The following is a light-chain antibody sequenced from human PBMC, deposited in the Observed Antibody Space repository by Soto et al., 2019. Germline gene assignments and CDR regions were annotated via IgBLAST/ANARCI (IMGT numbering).Light chain of an antibody. CDR1: QSISSSY. CDR3: QQYGDSPYT. J-gene: IGKJ2*01. Sequence: EIVLRQSPGTLSLSPGERATLSCRASQSISSSYLAWYQQKPGQAPRLLIYGASSRATGIPDRFSGSGSGTDVTLTISRLEPEDFAVYYCQQYGDSPYTFGQGTKLEI. V-gene: IGKV3-20*01. CDR2: GAS.